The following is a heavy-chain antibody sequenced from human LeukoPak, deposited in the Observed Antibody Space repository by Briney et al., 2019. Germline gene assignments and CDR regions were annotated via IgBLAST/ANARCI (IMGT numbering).Heavy chain of an antibody. D-gene: IGHD3-10*01. Sequence: GRSLRLSCTASGFTFGDYAMSWFRQAPGKGLEWVGFIRSKAYGGTTEYAASVKGRFTISRDDSKSIAYLQMNSLKTEDTAVYCCTLTMVRGVTPPDAFDIWGQGTMVTVSS. CDR2: IRSKAYGGTT. CDR3: TLTMVRGVTPPDAFDI. CDR1: GFTFGDYA. V-gene: IGHV3-49*03. J-gene: IGHJ3*02.